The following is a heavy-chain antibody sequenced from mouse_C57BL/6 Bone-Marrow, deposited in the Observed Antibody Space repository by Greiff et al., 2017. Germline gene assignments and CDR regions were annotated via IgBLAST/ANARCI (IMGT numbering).Heavy chain of an antibody. Sequence: EVQLQESGPVLVKPGASVKMSCKASGYTFTDYYMNWVKQSHGKSLEWIGVINPYNGGTSYNQKFKGKATLTVDKSSSTAYMELNSLTSEDSAVYYCARGDWYYFDYWGQGTTLTVSS. CDR3: ARGDWYYFDY. CDR1: GYTFTDYY. CDR2: INPYNGGT. V-gene: IGHV1-19*01. J-gene: IGHJ2*01. D-gene: IGHD3-3*01.